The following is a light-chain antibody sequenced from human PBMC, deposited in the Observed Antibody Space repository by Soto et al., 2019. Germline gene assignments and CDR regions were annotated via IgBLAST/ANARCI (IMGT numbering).Light chain of an antibody. Sequence: QSALTQPHPASGTPGQRVTFSCSGSSSNIGTSSVHWFQQLPGTAPKLLISTTNQRPSGVPERFSGSKSGTSASLAISGLQSEDEADYYCAAWDDSLNGHVFGTGTKVTVL. V-gene: IGLV1-44*01. CDR1: SSNIGTSS. CDR3: AAWDDSLNGHV. CDR2: TTN. J-gene: IGLJ1*01.